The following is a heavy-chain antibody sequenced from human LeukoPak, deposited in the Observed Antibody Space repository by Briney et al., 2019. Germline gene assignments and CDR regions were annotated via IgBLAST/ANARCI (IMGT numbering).Heavy chain of an antibody. J-gene: IGHJ4*02. CDR1: GFTFSSYS. Sequence: PGGSLRLSCAASGFTFSSYSMSWVRQAPGKGLEWVSSISSSSSYIYYADSVKGRFTISRDNAKNSLYLQMNSLRAEDTAVYYCARDPMVRGTFDYWGQGTLVTVSS. CDR3: ARDPMVRGTFDY. CDR2: ISSSSSYI. D-gene: IGHD3-10*01. V-gene: IGHV3-21*01.